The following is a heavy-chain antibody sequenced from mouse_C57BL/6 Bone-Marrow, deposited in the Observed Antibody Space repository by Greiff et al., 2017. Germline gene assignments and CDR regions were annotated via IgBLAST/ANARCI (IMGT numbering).Heavy chain of an antibody. V-gene: IGHV1-55*01. Sequence: QVHVKQPGAELVKPGASVKLSCKASGYTFTSYWITWVKQRPGQGLEWIGEIYPGSGSTNYNEKFKSKATLTVDKSSSTAYMQLSSLTSEDSAVYYCARPYYSNYWYFDVWGTGTTVTVSS. CDR2: IYPGSGST. CDR3: ARPYYSNYWYFDV. J-gene: IGHJ1*03. D-gene: IGHD2-5*01. CDR1: GYTFTSYW.